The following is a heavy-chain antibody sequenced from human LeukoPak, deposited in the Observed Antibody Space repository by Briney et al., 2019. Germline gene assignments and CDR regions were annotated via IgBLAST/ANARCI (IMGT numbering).Heavy chain of an antibody. CDR2: INHSGST. CDR1: GGSLSGYY. J-gene: IGHJ4*02. D-gene: IGHD3-22*01. CDR3: ARGRYYYDSSYFRGGPNFDY. V-gene: IGHV4-34*01. Sequence: SETLSLTCAVYGGSLSGYYWSWIRQPPGKGLEWTGEINHSGSTNYNPSLKSRVTISVDTSKNQFSLKLSSVTAADTAVYYCARGRYYYDSSYFRGGPNFDYWGQGTLVTVSS.